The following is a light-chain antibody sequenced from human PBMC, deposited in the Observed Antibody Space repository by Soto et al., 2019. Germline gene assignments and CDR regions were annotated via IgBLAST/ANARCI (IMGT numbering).Light chain of an antibody. CDR1: QSISSSY. Sequence: EIVLTQSPGTLSLSPGERATLSCRASQSISSSYLAWYQQKPGQAPRLLIYAASSRATGIPDRFSGSGSGTDFTLTISRLEPEDFALDYCQQYGSSSYTFGQGTQLEIK. CDR3: QQYGSSSYT. V-gene: IGKV3-20*01. J-gene: IGKJ2*01. CDR2: AAS.